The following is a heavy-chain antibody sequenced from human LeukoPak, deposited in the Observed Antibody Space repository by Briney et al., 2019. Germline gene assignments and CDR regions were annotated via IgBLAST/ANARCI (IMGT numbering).Heavy chain of an antibody. CDR3: ATEKDLLLDS. Sequence: ASVTVSCKVSGYSLSELSTHWVRQAPGQGLEWMGGFYPGDDETIYAQKFQDRVTMTEDTSTDTAYLELSSLRSEDTAVYFCATEKDLLLDSWGQGTPVTVSS. CDR2: FYPGDDET. V-gene: IGHV1-24*01. CDR1: GYSLSELS. J-gene: IGHJ5*01. D-gene: IGHD1-26*01.